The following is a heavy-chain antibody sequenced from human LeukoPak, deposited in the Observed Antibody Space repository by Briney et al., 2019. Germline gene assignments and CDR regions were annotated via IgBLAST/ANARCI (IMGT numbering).Heavy chain of an antibody. J-gene: IGHJ4*02. CDR1: GYSLTSYW. D-gene: IGHD1-26*01. Sequence: GESLKISCKGSGYSLTSYWIGWVRQMPGKGLEWMGIIYPGDSDTRYSPSFQGQVTISADKSISTAYLQWSSLKASDTAMYYCARRRRIVGATGDFDYWGQGTLVTVSS. CDR2: IYPGDSDT. V-gene: IGHV5-51*01. CDR3: ARRRRIVGATGDFDY.